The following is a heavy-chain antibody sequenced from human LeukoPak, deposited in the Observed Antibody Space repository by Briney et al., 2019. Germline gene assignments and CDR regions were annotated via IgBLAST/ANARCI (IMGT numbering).Heavy chain of an antibody. V-gene: IGHV1-2*02. D-gene: IGHD3-3*02. J-gene: IGHJ4*02. CDR1: GYTFTSYG. CDR2: ITPKSGDT. CDR3: ARVRLADERAWAY. Sequence: ASVKVSCKASGYTFTSYGISWVRQAPGQGLEYVGWITPKSGDTYSPQRFQGRVTMTRDASISTAYMELSGLRSDDTAVYFCARVRLADERAWAYWGQGTLVTVSS.